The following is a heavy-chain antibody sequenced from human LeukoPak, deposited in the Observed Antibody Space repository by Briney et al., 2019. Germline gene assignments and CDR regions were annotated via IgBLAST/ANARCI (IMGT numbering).Heavy chain of an antibody. J-gene: IGHJ4*02. CDR1: GFTFSTYA. V-gene: IGHV3-23*01. CDR3: AKQGQSSRWYDFDY. CDR2: ISGSGDRA. Sequence: GGSLRLSCEASGFTFSTYAMSWVRQAPGKGLEWVSGISGSGDRAYYVDSVKGRFTISRDNSKNTLNLQTNSLRAEDTAVYYCAKQGQSSRWYDFDYWGQGTLVTVSS. D-gene: IGHD6-13*01.